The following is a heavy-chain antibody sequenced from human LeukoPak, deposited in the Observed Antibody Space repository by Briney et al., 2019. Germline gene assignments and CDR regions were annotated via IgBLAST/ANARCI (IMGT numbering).Heavy chain of an antibody. J-gene: IGHJ4*02. CDR2: INPNSGGT. V-gene: IGHV1-2*02. D-gene: IGHD5-12*01. CDR3: ARVMWLRMDY. CDR1: GYTFTSYY. Sequence: ASVKVSCKASGYTFTSYYMHWVRQAPGQGLEWMGIINPNSGGTNYAQKFQGRVTMTRDTSISTAYMELSSLRSEDTAVYYCARVMWLRMDYWGQGTLVTVSS.